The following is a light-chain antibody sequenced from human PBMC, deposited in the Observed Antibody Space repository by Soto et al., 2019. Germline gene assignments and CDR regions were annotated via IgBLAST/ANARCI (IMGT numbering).Light chain of an antibody. Sequence: DIQTTQSPSTLSASVGDTGTITCRASQTINSGLASYQQKPGKAPKVLIFDASSLKTGVPSRFSGSGSGTEFTLAISNLQPDDFATYYCQMYDSYSSAPFGQGTKVDI. CDR1: QTINSG. CDR2: DAS. CDR3: QMYDSYSSAP. V-gene: IGKV1-5*01. J-gene: IGKJ1*01.